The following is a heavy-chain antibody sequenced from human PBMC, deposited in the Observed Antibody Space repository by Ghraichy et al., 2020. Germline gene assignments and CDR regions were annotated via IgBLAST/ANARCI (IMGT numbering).Heavy chain of an antibody. CDR2: IYTSGST. Sequence: SETLSLTCTVSGGSISSYYWSWIRQPPGKGLECIGRIYTSGSTNYNPSLKSRVTMSVDTSKNQFSLKLSSVTAADTAVYYCAADVEMATILDYWGQGTLVTVSS. J-gene: IGHJ4*02. D-gene: IGHD5-24*01. V-gene: IGHV4-4*07. CDR3: AADVEMATILDY. CDR1: GGSISSYY.